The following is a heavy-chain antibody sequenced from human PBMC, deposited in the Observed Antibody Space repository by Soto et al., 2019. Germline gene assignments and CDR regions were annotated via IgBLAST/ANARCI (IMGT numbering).Heavy chain of an antibody. J-gene: IGHJ4*02. D-gene: IGHD3-22*01. CDR3: ARDQYDSSGYHYFDY. V-gene: IGHV1-18*01. CDR2: ISAYNGYT. CDR1: GYTFTNYG. Sequence: ASVNVSCKASGYTFTNYGISWVRQAPGQGLEWMGWISAYNGYTNYAQKLQGRVTMTTDTSTSTAYMELRSLRSDDTAVYYCARDQYDSSGYHYFDYWGQGTLVTVSS.